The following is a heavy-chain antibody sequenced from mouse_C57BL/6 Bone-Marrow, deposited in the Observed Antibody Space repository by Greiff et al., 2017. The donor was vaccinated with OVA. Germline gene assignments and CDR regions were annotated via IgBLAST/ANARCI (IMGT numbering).Heavy chain of an antibody. Sequence: VQLQQPGAELVKPGASVKMSCKASGYTFPRYWITWVKQRPGQGLEWIGDIYPGSGSTNYNEKFKSKATLTVDTSSGPAYMPLSSLTSEDSAVYYCARGVYYYGSSHWYFDVWGTGTTVTVSS. J-gene: IGHJ1*03. V-gene: IGHV1-55*01. D-gene: IGHD1-1*01. CDR2: IYPGSGST. CDR3: ARGVYYYGSSHWYFDV. CDR1: GYTFPRYW.